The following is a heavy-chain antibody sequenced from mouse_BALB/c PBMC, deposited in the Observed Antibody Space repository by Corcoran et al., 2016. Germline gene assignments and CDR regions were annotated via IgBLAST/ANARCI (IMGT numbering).Heavy chain of an antibody. D-gene: IGHD1-1*01. V-gene: IGHV1-18*01. CDR2: INPYNGGT. CDR3: ARWGTVLATLYYAMDY. CDR1: GYSFTGYT. Sequence: EIQLQQSGPERVKPGASMKISCRASGYSFTGYTMNWVKQSHGKNLEWIGLINPYNGGTSYNQKFKGKATVTVDKSSSTAYMELLSLTSEDSAVYYCARWGTVLATLYYAMDYWGQGTSVTVSA. J-gene: IGHJ4*01.